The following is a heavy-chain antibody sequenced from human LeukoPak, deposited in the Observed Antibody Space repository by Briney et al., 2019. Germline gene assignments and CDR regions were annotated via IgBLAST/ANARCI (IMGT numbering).Heavy chain of an antibody. D-gene: IGHD2-21*02. CDR2: IWYDGSNK. V-gene: IGHV3-33*01. CDR3: ARDLKVVVTATGAFDI. J-gene: IGHJ3*02. CDR1: GFTFSSYG. Sequence: PGGSLRLSCAASGFTFSSYGMHWVRQAPGKGLEWVAVIWYDGSNKYYADSVKGRFTISRDNSKNTLYLQMNSLRAEDTAVYYCARDLKVVVTATGAFDIWGQGTMVTVSS.